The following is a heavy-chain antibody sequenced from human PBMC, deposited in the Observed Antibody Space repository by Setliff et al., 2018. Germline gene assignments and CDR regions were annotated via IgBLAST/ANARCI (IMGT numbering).Heavy chain of an antibody. Sequence: CKASGDSFSNYAISWVRQAPGQGLEWMGGIIPMFGTPAYTQKFQDRVTITTDESTSTAYMELNSLTSEDTAVYYCARSPAVLGIVYLDPWGQGTLVTVSS. CDR3: ARSPAVLGIVYLDP. CDR1: GDSFSNYA. D-gene: IGHD2-15*01. V-gene: IGHV1-69*05. CDR2: IIPMFGTP. J-gene: IGHJ5*02.